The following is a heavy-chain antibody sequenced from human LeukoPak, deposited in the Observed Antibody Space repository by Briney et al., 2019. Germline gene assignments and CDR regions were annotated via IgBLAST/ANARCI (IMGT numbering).Heavy chain of an antibody. D-gene: IGHD6-13*01. CDR2: LNSDGSST. CDR3: GRAPSAAGTIDY. Sequence: GGSLRLSCAVSGFTFNSYWMHWVRQTPGEGLVWVSRLNSDGSSTSYADSVRGRFTISRDNAKNTLYLQMNSLRDEDMAVYYCGRAPSAAGTIDYWGQGTLVTVSS. CDR1: GFTFNSYW. V-gene: IGHV3-74*01. J-gene: IGHJ4*02.